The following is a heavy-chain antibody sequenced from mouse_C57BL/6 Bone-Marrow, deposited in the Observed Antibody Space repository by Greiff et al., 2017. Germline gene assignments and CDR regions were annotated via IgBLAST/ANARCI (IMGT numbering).Heavy chain of an antibody. V-gene: IGHV1-39*01. J-gene: IGHJ4*01. Sequence: EVKLMESGPELVKPGASVKISCKASGYSFTDYNMNWVKQSNGKSLEWIGVINPNYGTTSYNQKFKGKATLTVDQSSSTAYMQINSLTSEDSAVYYCASSLYYGSSSYAMDYWGQGTSVTVSS. D-gene: IGHD1-1*01. CDR3: ASSLYYGSSSYAMDY. CDR2: INPNYGTT. CDR1: GYSFTDYN.